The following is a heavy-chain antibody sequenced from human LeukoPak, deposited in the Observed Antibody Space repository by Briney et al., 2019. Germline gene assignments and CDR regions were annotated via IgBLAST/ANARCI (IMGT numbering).Heavy chain of an antibody. Sequence: ASVKVSCKASGYTFTSYAMHWVRQAPGQRLEWMGWINAGNGNTKYSQKFQGRVTITRDTSASTAYMELSSLRSEDTAVYYCARDQGYCSSTSCYALGAYFDYWGQGTLVTVSS. V-gene: IGHV1-3*01. CDR2: INAGNGNT. CDR1: GYTFTSYA. J-gene: IGHJ4*02. CDR3: ARDQGYCSSTSCYALGAYFDY. D-gene: IGHD2-2*01.